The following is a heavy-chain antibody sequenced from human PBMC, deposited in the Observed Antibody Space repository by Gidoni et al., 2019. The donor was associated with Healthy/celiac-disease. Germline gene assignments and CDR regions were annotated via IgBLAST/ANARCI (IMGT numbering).Heavy chain of an antibody. CDR2: IYSGGSP. CDR3: ARSPGDYFDY. CDR1: GFTVSSNY. J-gene: IGHJ4*02. V-gene: IGHV3-53*04. Sequence: EVQRVESGGGLVQPGGSLSLACAASGFTVSSNYMSWVRQAPGKGLEWVSVIYSGGSPSYAASVKGRFTISSHNSKNTLYLHMNSLRAEDTAVYYCARSPGDYFDYWGQGTLVTVSS. D-gene: IGHD3-10*01.